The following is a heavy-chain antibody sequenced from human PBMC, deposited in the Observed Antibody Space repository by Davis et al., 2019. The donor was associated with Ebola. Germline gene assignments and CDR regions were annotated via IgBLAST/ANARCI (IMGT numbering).Heavy chain of an antibody. V-gene: IGHV1-46*01. J-gene: IGHJ4*02. CDR1: GYTFTSYY. CDR3: ARDPYDSSGYYRVLDY. D-gene: IGHD3-22*01. Sequence: ASVKVSCKASGYTFTSYYMHWVRQAPGQGLEWMGIINPSGGSTSYAQKFQGRVTMTRDTSTSTVYMELSSLRSEDTAVYYCARDPYDSSGYYRVLDYWGQGTLVTVSS. CDR2: INPSGGST.